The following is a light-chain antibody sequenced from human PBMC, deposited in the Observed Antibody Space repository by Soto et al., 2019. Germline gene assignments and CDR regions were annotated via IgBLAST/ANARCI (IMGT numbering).Light chain of an antibody. Sequence: IVMTQSPATLSVSPGEGVTLSCRASQSVRSHLAWYQQKPGQPPRLLIYGASTRATGIPARFSGSGSGTEFTLTISSLQSEDFAVYHCQQYYNWPPITFGQGTRLEI. CDR3: QQYYNWPPIT. CDR2: GAS. J-gene: IGKJ5*01. CDR1: QSVRSH. V-gene: IGKV3-15*01.